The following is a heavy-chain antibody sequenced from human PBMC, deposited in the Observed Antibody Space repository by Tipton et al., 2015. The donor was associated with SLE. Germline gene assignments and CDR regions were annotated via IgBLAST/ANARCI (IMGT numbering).Heavy chain of an antibody. CDR3: ARAEGSWDAFDI. J-gene: IGHJ3*02. V-gene: IGHV4-31*03. CDR2: IYYSGSTD. Sequence: TLSLTCTVSGDSISNVGYYWSWIRQHPGKGLEWIGCIYYSGSTDYYDPSLECRVSISIDTSKNEFSLKLSSVTAADTAVYYCARAEGSWDAFDIWGQGTMVTVSS. D-gene: IGHD2-15*01. CDR1: GDSISNVGYY.